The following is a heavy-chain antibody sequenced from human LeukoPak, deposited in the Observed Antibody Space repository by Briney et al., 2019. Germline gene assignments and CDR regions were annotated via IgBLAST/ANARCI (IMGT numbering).Heavy chain of an antibody. J-gene: IGHJ4*02. V-gene: IGHV3-21*04. Sequence: PGGSLRLSCAASGLTFSSSNMNWVRQAPGKGLEWVSSITGSSSYILYADAVKGRFTRSRDNAKNSLYLQLNSLRAEDTAVYYCARYSGTYRDYWGQGTLGTVSS. D-gene: IGHD1-26*01. CDR2: ITGSSSYI. CDR3: ARYSGTYRDY. CDR1: GLTFSSSN.